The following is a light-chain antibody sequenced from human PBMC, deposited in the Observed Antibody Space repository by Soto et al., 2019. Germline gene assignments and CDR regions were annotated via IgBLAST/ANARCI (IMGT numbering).Light chain of an antibody. CDR2: EVS. CDR1: GSYVGGYRY. CDR3: SSYTSSVTYV. V-gene: IGLV2-14*03. J-gene: IGLJ1*01. Sequence: QSVLTQPASVSGSPGQSITISCAGTGSYVGGYRYVSWYQQHPGKAPKLIIYEVSNRPSGVSVRFSGSKSGNTASLTISGLLTEDEAVYYCSSYTSSVTYVFGTGTKVTVL.